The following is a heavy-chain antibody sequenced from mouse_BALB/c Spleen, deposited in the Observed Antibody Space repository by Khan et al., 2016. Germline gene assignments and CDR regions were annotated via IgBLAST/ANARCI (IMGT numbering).Heavy chain of an antibody. Sequence: VQLQQSGAELVKPGASVKLSCTASGFNIKDTYMHWVKQRPEQGLEWIGRIDPANGNTKYDAKFQGKATITADTSTNTAYLQLTSLTSEDTAVYSCAYSSGYAWFAYWGQGTLVTVSA. V-gene: IGHV14-3*02. CDR3: AYSSGYAWFAY. CDR1: GFNIKDTY. J-gene: IGHJ3*01. CDR2: IDPANGNT. D-gene: IGHD3-1*01.